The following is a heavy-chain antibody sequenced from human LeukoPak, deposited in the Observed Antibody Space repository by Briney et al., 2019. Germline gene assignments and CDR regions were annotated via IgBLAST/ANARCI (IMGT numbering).Heavy chain of an antibody. CDR3: ARSSSGYYYSDY. CDR1: GYTFTNYG. J-gene: IGHJ4*02. CDR2: ISAYNGNT. Sequence: ASVKVSCKASGYTFTNYGISWVRQAPGQGLEWMGWISAYNGNTNYAQKLQGRVTMTTDTSTSTAYMELRSLRSDDTAVYYCARSSSGYYYSDYWGQGTLVTVSS. D-gene: IGHD3-22*01. V-gene: IGHV1-18*01.